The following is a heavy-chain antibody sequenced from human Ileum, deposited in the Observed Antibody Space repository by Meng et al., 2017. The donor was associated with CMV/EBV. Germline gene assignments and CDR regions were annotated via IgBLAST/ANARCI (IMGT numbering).Heavy chain of an antibody. CDR3: ARDRGPNTLDY. Sequence: GGSLRLSCAVSGFTFSTYWMTWVRQAPGRGLEWVVSMSHDGSEEYYLDSVRGRITVSRDNAQDSVHLQMNSLRVEDTAIYYCARDRGPNTLDYWGQGTLVTVSS. CDR1: GFTFSTYW. J-gene: IGHJ4*02. V-gene: IGHV3-7*01. D-gene: IGHD2-8*01. CDR2: MSHDGSEE.